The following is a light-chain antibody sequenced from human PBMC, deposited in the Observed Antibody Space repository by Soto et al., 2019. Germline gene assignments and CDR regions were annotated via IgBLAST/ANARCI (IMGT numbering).Light chain of an antibody. CDR1: SSDVGGYNY. J-gene: IGLJ2*01. CDR3: NSYNTNSTWV. Sequence: QSALTQPASVSGSPGQSITISCTGTSSDVGGYNYVSWYQQHPGKAPKLMISEVSNRPSGVSYRFSGSKSGNTASLTISGLQAEDEADYYCNSYNTNSTWVFGGGTKVTVL. V-gene: IGLV2-14*01. CDR2: EVS.